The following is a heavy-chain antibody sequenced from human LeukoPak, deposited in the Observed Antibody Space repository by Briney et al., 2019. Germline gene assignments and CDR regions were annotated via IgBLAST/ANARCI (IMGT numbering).Heavy chain of an antibody. Sequence: SETLSLTCTVSGGSISSYYWSWIRQPPGKGLEWIGYIYYSGGTNYNPSLKSRVTISVNTSKNQFSLKLSSVTAADTAVYYCASYSSGWYSGFDYWGQGTLVTVSS. D-gene: IGHD6-19*01. V-gene: IGHV4-59*01. CDR3: ASYSSGWYSGFDY. J-gene: IGHJ4*02. CDR1: GGSISSYY. CDR2: IYYSGGT.